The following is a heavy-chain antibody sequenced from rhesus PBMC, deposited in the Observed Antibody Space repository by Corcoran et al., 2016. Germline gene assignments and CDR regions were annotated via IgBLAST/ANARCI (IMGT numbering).Heavy chain of an antibody. D-gene: IGHD2-15*01. J-gene: IGHJ4*01. V-gene: IGHV4-173*01. CDR1: GGSISSNY. CDR3: ARSPLLFDF. Sequence: QLQLQESGPGLVKPSETLSLTCAVSGGSISSNYWSWIRQPPGKGLEWIGRISVTGGSSDCNPSLKRLVTISTDTSKNQFSLKLISVTAADTAVYYCARSPLLFDFWGQGVLFTVSS. CDR2: ISVTGGSS.